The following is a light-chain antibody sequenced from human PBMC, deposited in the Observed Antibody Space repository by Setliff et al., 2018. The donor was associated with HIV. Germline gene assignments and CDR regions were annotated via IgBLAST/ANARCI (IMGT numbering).Light chain of an antibody. CDR3: QVWDSSSDHLV. J-gene: IGLJ1*01. V-gene: IGLV3-21*04. CDR1: NIGSKS. CDR2: YDS. Sequence: ELTQPPSVSVAPGKTARISCGGNNIGSKSVHWYQQKPGQAPVVVIYYDSDRPSGIPERFSGSNSGNTATLTISRVEAGDEADYYCQVWDSSSDHLVLGTGTKVTVL.